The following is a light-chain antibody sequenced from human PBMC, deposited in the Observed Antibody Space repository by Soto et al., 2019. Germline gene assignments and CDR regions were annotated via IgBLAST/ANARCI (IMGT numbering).Light chain of an antibody. CDR1: QSISSNY. CDR3: QQYGSSTFT. J-gene: IGKJ3*01. Sequence: EIVLTQSPGTLSLSPGERATLSCWASQSISSNYLAWYQQKPGQPPRLLISGSSIRATGIPKRFSCSAAGTNCTRPISSLEPEDVEVDYCQQYGSSTFTFGPGTQVDNK. V-gene: IGKV3-20*01. CDR2: GSS.